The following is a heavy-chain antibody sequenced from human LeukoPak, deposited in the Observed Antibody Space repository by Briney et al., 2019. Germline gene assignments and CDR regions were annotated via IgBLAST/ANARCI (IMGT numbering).Heavy chain of an antibody. CDR3: ARGIKLWFYFDS. CDR1: GGTFNSYA. D-gene: IGHD5-18*01. Sequence: ASVKVSCKASGGTFNSYAITWVRQPPGQGLEWMGGIIPLFNTANYAQKFRGRVTITADESTTTAYMELSSLRAEDTAVYNCARGIKLWFYFDSWGQGTLVAVSS. J-gene: IGHJ4*02. CDR2: IIPLFNTA. V-gene: IGHV1-69*13.